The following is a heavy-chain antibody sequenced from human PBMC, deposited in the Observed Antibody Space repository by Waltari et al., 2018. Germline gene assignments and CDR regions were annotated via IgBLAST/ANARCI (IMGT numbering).Heavy chain of an antibody. CDR3: AREPVATTPRSFDY. J-gene: IGHJ4*02. CDR2: FKPNRRAT. CDR1: GYTFNNYY. Sequence: QVQLVQSGAEVKKPGASVKVSCETSGYTFNNYYIQWVRQVPGQGLEWIGLFKPNRRATESTQKFQGRVTMTKDTTITTAYMELNSLTSDDTAIYFCAREPVATTPRSFDYWGQGTLVTVSS. V-gene: IGHV1-2*02. D-gene: IGHD1-1*01.